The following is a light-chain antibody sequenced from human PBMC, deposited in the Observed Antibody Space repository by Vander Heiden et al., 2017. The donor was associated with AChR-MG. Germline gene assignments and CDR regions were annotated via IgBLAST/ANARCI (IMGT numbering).Light chain of an antibody. J-gene: IGKJ3*01. Sequence: DIEVTQSPSSLSASVGDRVTVTCRASQRISTYLNWYLQKPGKAPKLLIYAASSFQSGVSSRFSGSGSGTEFTLTISSLQVEDFGTYYCQQNSNPPFNFGPGTKVDVK. CDR2: AAS. CDR1: QRISTY. CDR3: QQNSNPPFN. V-gene: IGKV1-39*01.